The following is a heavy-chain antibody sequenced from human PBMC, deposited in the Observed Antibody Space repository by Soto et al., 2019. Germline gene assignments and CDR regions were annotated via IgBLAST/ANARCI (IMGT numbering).Heavy chain of an antibody. CDR2: IFWDDDK. CDR3: AYRRLQAATYCDL. Sequence: QITLEESGPTLVKPTQTLTLTCTFSGFSLTTTGVGVGWTRQAPGKTLDYLAIIFWDDDKYYSPPLKSMVAINTDTSKIHVCLIVTNMDSVAAGTYYCAYRRLQAATYCDLWGGGSPVTVAS. CDR1: GFSLTTTGVG. V-gene: IGHV2-5*02. J-gene: IGHJ2*01. D-gene: IGHD6-25*01.